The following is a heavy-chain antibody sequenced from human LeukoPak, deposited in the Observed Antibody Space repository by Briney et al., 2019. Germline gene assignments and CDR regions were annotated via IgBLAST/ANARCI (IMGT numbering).Heavy chain of an antibody. CDR1: GYTFTSYY. CDR2: INPSGGST. J-gene: IGHJ4*02. V-gene: IGHV1-46*01. D-gene: IGHD5-18*01. CDR3: AREYPASAIQLIFDY. Sequence: ASVTVSCKASGYTFTSYYMHWVRQAPGQGLEWMGIINPSGGSTSYAQKFQGRVTMTRDTSTSTVYMELSSLRSEDTAVYYCAREYPASAIQLIFDYWGQGTLVTVSS.